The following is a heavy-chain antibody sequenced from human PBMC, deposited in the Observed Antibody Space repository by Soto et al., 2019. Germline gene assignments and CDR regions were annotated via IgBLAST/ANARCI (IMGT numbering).Heavy chain of an antibody. J-gene: IGHJ5*02. D-gene: IGHD6-6*01. V-gene: IGHV4-59*01. CDR3: ARDLGYSSSSLGWFDP. Sequence: PSETLSLTCTVSGGSISSYSWSWIRQPPGKGLEWIGHINYSGSTNYNPSLKSRVTISVDMSKNQFSLKLSSVTAADTAIYYCARDLGYSSSSLGWFDPWGQGTLVTVSS. CDR2: INYSGST. CDR1: GGSISSYS.